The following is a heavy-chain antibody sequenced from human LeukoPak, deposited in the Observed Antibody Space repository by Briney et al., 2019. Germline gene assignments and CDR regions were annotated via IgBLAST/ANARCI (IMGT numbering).Heavy chain of an antibody. CDR3: AKGESSSWTYYYYYYMDV. D-gene: IGHD6-13*01. Sequence: GGSLRLSCAASGFTFSSYGMSWVRQAPGKGLEWVSAISGSSGSTYYADSVKGRFIISRDNSKNTLYLQMNSLRAEDTAVYYCAKGESSSWTYYYYYYMDVWGKGTTVTISS. CDR1: GFTFSSYG. CDR2: ISGSSGST. J-gene: IGHJ6*03. V-gene: IGHV3-23*01.